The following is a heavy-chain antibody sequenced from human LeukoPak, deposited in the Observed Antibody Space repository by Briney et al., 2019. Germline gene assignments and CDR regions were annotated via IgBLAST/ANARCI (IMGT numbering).Heavy chain of an antibody. CDR2: IYYSGST. V-gene: IGHV4-59*01. J-gene: IGHJ4*02. CDR3: ARGRSSGYYFDY. CDR1: GGSISSYY. Sequence: PSETLSLTCTVSGGSISSYYWSWIRQPPGNGLEWIGYIYYSGSTNYNPSLKSRVTISVDTSKNQFSLKLSSVTAADTAVYYCARGRSSGYYFDYWGQGTLVTVSS. D-gene: IGHD3-10*01.